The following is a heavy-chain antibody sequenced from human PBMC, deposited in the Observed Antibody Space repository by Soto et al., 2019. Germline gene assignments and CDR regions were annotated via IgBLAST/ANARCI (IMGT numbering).Heavy chain of an antibody. D-gene: IGHD3-10*01. CDR2: MNPNSGNT. CDR3: ASASYYGSGSYLDAFDI. CDR1: GYTFTSYD. J-gene: IGHJ3*02. V-gene: IGHV1-8*01. Sequence: QVQLVQSGAEVKKPGASVKVSCKASGYTFTSYDINWVRQATGQGLEWMGWMNPNSGNTGYAQKFQGRVTMTRNTSISTAYMELSSLRSEDTAVYYCASASYYGSGSYLDAFDIWGQGTMVTVSS.